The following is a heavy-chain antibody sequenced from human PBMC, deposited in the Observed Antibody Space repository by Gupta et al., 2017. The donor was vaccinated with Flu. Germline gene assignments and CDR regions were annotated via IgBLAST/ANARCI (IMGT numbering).Heavy chain of an antibody. D-gene: IGHD3-16*01. J-gene: IGHJ4*02. CDR2: IGSGGNT. CDR3: VRDLNWAFVL. CDR1: GFPFSESH. V-gene: IGHV3-48*02. Sequence: EVQLVESGGGLVQPGGSLRLSCVMSGFPFSESHMNWIRQAPGKELEWISYIGSGGNTDYADSVRGRFTISRDNARDSVFLQMNSLRDEDTALYYCVRDLNWAFVLWGRGTLVTVSS.